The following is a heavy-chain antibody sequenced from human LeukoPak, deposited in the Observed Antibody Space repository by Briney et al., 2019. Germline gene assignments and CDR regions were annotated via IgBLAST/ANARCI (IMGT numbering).Heavy chain of an antibody. CDR2: TSSSDAGT. CDR1: GFTLSTYA. Sequence: GGSLRLSCAASGFTLSTYAMSWVRQTPGKGLEWVAATSSSDAGTYHADSVRGRFTISRDNSKNTLFLQMNSLRAEDTALYYCARNDFGSGWLGDYWGQGTLVTVFS. V-gene: IGHV3-23*01. CDR3: ARNDFGSGWLGDY. D-gene: IGHD6-19*01. J-gene: IGHJ4*02.